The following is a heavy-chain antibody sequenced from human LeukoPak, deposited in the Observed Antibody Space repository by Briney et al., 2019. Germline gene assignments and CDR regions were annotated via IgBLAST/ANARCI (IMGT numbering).Heavy chain of an antibody. CDR3: ARLYSSARYSLDY. Sequence: PSEALSLSCSVSGDSIRSYYWSWIRQPPGKGLEWIGHMYYTGTTNYSPSLSSRVSISVDTSKNQFPLRLSSVTAADTAVYYCARLYSSARYSLDYWGHGILVTVSS. J-gene: IGHJ4*01. CDR2: MYYTGTT. CDR1: GDSIRSYY. V-gene: IGHV4-59*08. D-gene: IGHD6-19*01.